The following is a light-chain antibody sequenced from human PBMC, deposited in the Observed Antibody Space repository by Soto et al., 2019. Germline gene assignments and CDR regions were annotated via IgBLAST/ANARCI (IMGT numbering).Light chain of an antibody. J-gene: IGKJ1*01. CDR2: GTS. V-gene: IGKV1-6*01. Sequence: AIQMTQSPSSLSASVGDRVTITCRASQDIRHELGWYQQRPGKAPKALIYGTSNLQSGVPSRFSGSGCGTDFTLTISSLQPEDLATDYCLHDRSYPRTLGQGNKVE. CDR1: QDIRHE. CDR3: LHDRSYPRT.